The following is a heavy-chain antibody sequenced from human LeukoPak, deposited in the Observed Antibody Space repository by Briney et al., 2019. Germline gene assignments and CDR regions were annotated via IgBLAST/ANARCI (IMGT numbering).Heavy chain of an antibody. D-gene: IGHD6-13*01. Sequence: GSSVKVSCKTIGGRFKSYGFSWVRQAPGQGLEWMGWISAYNGNTNYAQKLQGRVTMTTDTSTSTAYMELRSLRSDDTAVYYCAREYAAAAGTAIHTNFDYWGQGTLVTVSS. J-gene: IGHJ4*02. CDR2: ISAYNGNT. CDR1: GGRFKSYG. V-gene: IGHV1-18*01. CDR3: AREYAAAAGTAIHTNFDY.